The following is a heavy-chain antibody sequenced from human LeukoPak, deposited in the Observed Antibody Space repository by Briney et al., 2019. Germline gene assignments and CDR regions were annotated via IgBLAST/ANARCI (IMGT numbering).Heavy chain of an antibody. V-gene: IGHV6-1*01. D-gene: IGHD1-26*01. CDR1: GDSVSSNSAA. Sequence: SQTLSLTCAISGDSVSSNSAAWNWIRQSPSRGLEWLGRTYYRSKWYNDYAVSVKSRITINPDTSKNQFSLQLNSVTPEDTAAYYCARDLSEYSGSFYYYYGMDVWGQGTTVTVSS. CDR3: ARDLSEYSGSFYYYYGMDV. J-gene: IGHJ6*02. CDR2: TYYRSKWYN.